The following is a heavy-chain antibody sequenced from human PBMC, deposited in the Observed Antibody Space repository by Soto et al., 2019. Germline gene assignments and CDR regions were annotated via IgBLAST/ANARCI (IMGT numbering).Heavy chain of an antibody. V-gene: IGHV3-48*02. CDR3: AREAPTAAARPFDY. D-gene: IGHD6-13*01. J-gene: IGHJ4*02. CDR2: ISSSSRTI. CDR1: GFSFSDYS. Sequence: EVRLVESGGGLVQPGGSLRLSCAASGFSFSDYSMNWVRQAPGKGLEWVSYISSSSRTIFYADSVKGRFTISRDNANNSLYLQMSSLRDGDTAVYYCAREAPTAAARPFDYWGQGTLVTVSS.